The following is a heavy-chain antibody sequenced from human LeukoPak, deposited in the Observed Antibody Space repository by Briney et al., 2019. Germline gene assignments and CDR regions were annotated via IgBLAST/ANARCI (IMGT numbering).Heavy chain of an antibody. CDR2: IHTGGAT. CDR1: GGSSTNYY. Sequence: PSETLSLTCTTSGGSSTNYYWSWIRQPAGKGLEWIGRIHTGGATTYNPSLESRVTMSVDTSKNLVSLKMSSLTAADTAIYYCARGGVPEYWGQGTLVTVYS. V-gene: IGHV4-4*07. CDR3: ARGGVPEY. J-gene: IGHJ4*02. D-gene: IGHD3-10*01.